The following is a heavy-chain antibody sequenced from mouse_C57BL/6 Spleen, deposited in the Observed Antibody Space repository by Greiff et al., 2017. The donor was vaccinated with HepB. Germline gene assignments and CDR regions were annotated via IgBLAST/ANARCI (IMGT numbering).Heavy chain of an antibody. J-gene: IGHJ4*01. Sequence: VQLQQSGPELVKPGASVKISCKASGYTFTDYYMNWVKQSHGKSLEWIGDINPNNGGTSYNQKFKGKATLTVDKSSSTAYMELRSLTSEDSAVYYCATKLLRYAMDYWGQGTSVTVSS. V-gene: IGHV1-26*01. CDR2: INPNNGGT. D-gene: IGHD1-1*01. CDR1: GYTFTDYY. CDR3: ATKLLRYAMDY.